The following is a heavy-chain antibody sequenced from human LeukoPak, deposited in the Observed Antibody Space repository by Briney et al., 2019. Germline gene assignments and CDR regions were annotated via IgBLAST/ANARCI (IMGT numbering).Heavy chain of an antibody. CDR2: ISSSGSTI. CDR1: GFTFSSYE. V-gene: IGHV3-48*03. CDR3: AREAYGNSADY. J-gene: IGHJ4*02. D-gene: IGHD4-23*01. Sequence: PGGSLRLSCAASGFTFSSYEMNWVRQAPGKGLEWVSYISSSGSTIYYAGSVKGRFTISRDNAKNSLYLQMNSLRAEDTAVYYCAREAYGNSADYWGQGTLVTVSS.